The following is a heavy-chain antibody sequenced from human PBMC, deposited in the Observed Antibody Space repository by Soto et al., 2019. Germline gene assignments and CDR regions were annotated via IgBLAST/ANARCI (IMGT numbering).Heavy chain of an antibody. CDR3: AKDLREGSESYWGYY. CDR2: ISGSGGST. V-gene: IGHV3-23*01. D-gene: IGHD1-26*01. J-gene: IGHJ4*02. CDR1: GFTFSSYA. Sequence: EVQLLESGGGLVQPGGSLRLSCAASGFTFSSYAMSWVRQAPGKGLEWVSAISGSGGSTYYADSVKGRFTISRDNSKNPLYLQMNSLRAEDTAVYYCAKDLREGSESYWGYYWSQGTLVTVSS.